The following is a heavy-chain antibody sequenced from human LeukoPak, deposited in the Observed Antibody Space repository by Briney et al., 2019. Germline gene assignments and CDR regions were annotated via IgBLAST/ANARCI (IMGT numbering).Heavy chain of an antibody. CDR2: ISYDGSNT. Sequence: GRSLRLSCAASGFTFGSYGMHWVRQAPGKGLEWVALISYDGSNTYYADSVKGRFSISRDNSKNTLYLQVNSLRAEDTAVYYCAKGILDVQYCSGGSCYYFDYWGQGILVTVSS. CDR3: AKGILDVQYCSGGSCYYFDY. J-gene: IGHJ4*02. D-gene: IGHD2-15*01. CDR1: GFTFGSYG. V-gene: IGHV3-30*18.